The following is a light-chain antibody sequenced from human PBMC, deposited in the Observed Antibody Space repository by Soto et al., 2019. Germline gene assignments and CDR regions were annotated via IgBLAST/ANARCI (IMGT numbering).Light chain of an antibody. Sequence: QSVLTQSPSSSASLGASVKLTCTLRSGHSSYAIAWHQQQPEKGPRYLMNVNSDGSHSKGDGIPDRFSGSSSGAERYLTISSLQSEDEADYYCQTWGTGIRVFGGGTKVTVL. CDR1: SGHSSYA. J-gene: IGLJ3*02. CDR3: QTWGTGIRV. CDR2: VNSDGSH. V-gene: IGLV4-69*01.